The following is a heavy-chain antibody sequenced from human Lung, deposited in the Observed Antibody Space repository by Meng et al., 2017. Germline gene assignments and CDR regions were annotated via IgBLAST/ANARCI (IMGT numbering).Heavy chain of an antibody. D-gene: IGHD6-19*01. CDR1: GGSINSGDSY. V-gene: IGHV4-30-4*01. CDR2: IYYSGST. CDR3: VRSSGWVRTGFDP. Sequence: QGQLQESGSGLGKPSQTLSLTCSGSGGSINSGDSYWSWIRQPPGKGLEWIGYIYYSGSTYYNPSLRSRITVSIDTSKNQFFLEVTSVTAADTAVYYCVRSSGWVRTGFDPWGQGTLVTVSS. J-gene: IGHJ5*02.